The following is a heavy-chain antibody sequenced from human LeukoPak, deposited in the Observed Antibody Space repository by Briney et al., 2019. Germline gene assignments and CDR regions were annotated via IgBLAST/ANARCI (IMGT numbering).Heavy chain of an antibody. CDR1: GYTFTGYY. Sequence: ASVKASCKASGYTFTGYYMHWVRQAPGQGLEWMGRINPNSGGTNYAQKFQGRVTMTRDTSISTAYMELSRLRSDDTAVYYCARPLGEAGTSDRGLDYWGQGTLVTVSS. CDR3: ARPLGEAGTSDRGLDY. J-gene: IGHJ4*02. V-gene: IGHV1-2*06. D-gene: IGHD6-19*01. CDR2: INPNSGGT.